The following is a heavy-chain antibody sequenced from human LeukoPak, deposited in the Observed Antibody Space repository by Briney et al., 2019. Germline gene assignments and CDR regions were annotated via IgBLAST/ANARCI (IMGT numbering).Heavy chain of an antibody. CDR2: ISGSGGRT. Sequence: RGSLRLSCAASGFTFSSYAMSWVRPPPGKGLEWVSAISGSGGRTYYADSVKGRFTISRDNSKNTLYLQMNSLRAEDTAVYYCAKGVRVVPAATIDYWGRGTLVTVSS. J-gene: IGHJ4*02. D-gene: IGHD2-2*01. V-gene: IGHV3-23*01. CDR3: AKGVRVVPAATIDY. CDR1: GFTFSSYA.